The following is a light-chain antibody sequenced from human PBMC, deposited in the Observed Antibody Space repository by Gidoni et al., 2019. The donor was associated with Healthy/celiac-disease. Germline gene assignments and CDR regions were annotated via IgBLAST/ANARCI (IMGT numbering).Light chain of an antibody. CDR1: QSISSY. CDR3: QQSYSTLGVT. CDR2: AAS. J-gene: IGKJ5*01. Sequence: DIQMTQSPSSLSASVGDRVTITCRASQSISSYLNWYQQKPGKAPKLLIYAASSLQSGVPSRFSGSGSGTDFTLTISSLQPEDFATYYCQQSYSTLGVTFXQGTRLEIK. V-gene: IGKV1-39*01.